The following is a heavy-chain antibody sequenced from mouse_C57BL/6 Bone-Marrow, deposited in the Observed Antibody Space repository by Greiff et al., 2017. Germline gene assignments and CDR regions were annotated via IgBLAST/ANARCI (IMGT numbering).Heavy chain of an antibody. CDR1: GFTFSDYG. J-gene: IGHJ2*01. CDR2: ISSGSGTI. Sequence: EVQLVESGGGLVKPGGSLKLSCAASGFTFSDYGMHWVRQAPEQGLEWVAYISSGSGTIYYADTVKGRFTISRDNAKNTMFLQMTSLRSEDTAMYYCARQGGYWGQGTTLTVSS. CDR3: ARQGGY. V-gene: IGHV5-17*01.